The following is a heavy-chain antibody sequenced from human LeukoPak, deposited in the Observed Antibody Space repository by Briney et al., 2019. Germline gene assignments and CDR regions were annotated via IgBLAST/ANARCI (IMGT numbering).Heavy chain of an antibody. J-gene: IGHJ5*02. Sequence: GGSLRLSCAASGFTFSSYGMHWVRQAPGKGLEWVAVIWYDGSNKYYADSVKGRFTISRDNSKNTLYLQMNSLRAEDTAVYYCARARESRPLTTWGQGTLVTVSS. D-gene: IGHD1/OR15-1a*01. CDR1: GFTFSSYG. V-gene: IGHV3-33*01. CDR2: IWYDGSNK. CDR3: ARARESRPLTT.